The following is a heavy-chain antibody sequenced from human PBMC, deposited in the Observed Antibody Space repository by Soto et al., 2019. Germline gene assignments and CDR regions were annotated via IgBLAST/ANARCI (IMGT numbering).Heavy chain of an antibody. CDR1: GYTLSSYY. D-gene: IGHD3-3*01. J-gene: IGHJ4*02. CDR2: INPGGGTT. CDR3: ATSYFRTGPMDY. V-gene: IGHV1-46*01. Sequence: QVQLVQSGAEVKKPGASVKVSCKASGYTLSSYYLHWVRQAPGQGLEWMGIINPGGGTTKYAQKFNGRISSPGDTSTITVWIELSCLRSEDTAVLFCATSYFRTGPMDYGVQGTLVTVSS.